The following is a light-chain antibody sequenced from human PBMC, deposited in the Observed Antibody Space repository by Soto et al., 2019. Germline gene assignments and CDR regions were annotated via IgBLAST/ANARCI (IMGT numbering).Light chain of an antibody. CDR1: QSVSSSY. V-gene: IGKV3-20*01. CDR3: QQYVRSPPSWT. CDR2: DAS. J-gene: IGKJ1*01. Sequence: ETVLTQSPGTLSLSPGERATLSCRASQSVSSSYLALYQQKPGQAPRLLIYDASSRATGIPDRFSGSGSGTDFTLTISRLEPEDFAVYYCQQYVRSPPSWTFGRGTKVEIK.